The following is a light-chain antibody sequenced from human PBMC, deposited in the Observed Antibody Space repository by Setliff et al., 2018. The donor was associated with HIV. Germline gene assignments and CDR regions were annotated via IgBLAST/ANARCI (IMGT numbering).Light chain of an antibody. CDR3: SSYTNSNSYV. CDR1: SSDVGGYNY. V-gene: IGLV2-14*01. Sequence: QSVLAQPASVSGSPGQSITMSCTGTSSDVGGYNYVSWYQHHPGKAPELMIYEVTNRPSGVSSRFSGSKSGNTASLTIFGLQAEDEADYYCSSYTNSNSYVFGTGTKVTVL. J-gene: IGLJ1*01. CDR2: EVT.